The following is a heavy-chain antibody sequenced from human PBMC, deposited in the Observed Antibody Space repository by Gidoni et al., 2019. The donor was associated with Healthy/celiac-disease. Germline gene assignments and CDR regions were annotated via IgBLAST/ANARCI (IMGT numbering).Heavy chain of an antibody. V-gene: IGHV3-30-3*01. CDR3: AREGHIVVVPAAIDY. Sequence: QVQLVESVGGVVQPGRSLRLSCAASGFTFSSYAMHWVRQAPGKGLEWVAVISYDGSNKYYADSVKGRFTISRDNSKNTLYLQMNSLRAEDTAVYYCAREGHIVVVPAAIDYWGQGTLVTVSS. D-gene: IGHD2-2*01. J-gene: IGHJ4*02. CDR2: ISYDGSNK. CDR1: GFTFSSYA.